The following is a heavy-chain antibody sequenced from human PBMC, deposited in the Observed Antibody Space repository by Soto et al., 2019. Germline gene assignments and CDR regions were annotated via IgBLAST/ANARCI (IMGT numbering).Heavy chain of an antibody. D-gene: IGHD3-10*01. CDR1: GGSIGDYY. V-gene: IGHV4-59*01. Sequence: SETLSLTCTVSGGSIGDYYWSWIRQPPGKGLEWIGFIYYSGTTKYNPSLKSRVTIPVDTSRNQFSLKLSSVTAADTAIYYCARNMVRGVIGAFDIWGQGTMVTVSS. J-gene: IGHJ3*02. CDR3: ARNMVRGVIGAFDI. CDR2: IYYSGTT.